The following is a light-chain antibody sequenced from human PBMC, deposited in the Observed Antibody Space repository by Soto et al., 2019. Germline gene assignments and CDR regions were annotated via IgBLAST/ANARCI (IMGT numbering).Light chain of an antibody. J-gene: IGLJ1*01. CDR3: CSYAGSYTHV. V-gene: IGLV2-11*01. CDR2: DVS. Sequence: QSVLTQPRSVSGSPGQSVTISCTGTSSDVVGYNYVSWYQQHPGKAPKLMIYDVSKRPSGVPDRFSGSKSGNTASLTISGLQAEYEADYYCCSYAGSYTHVFGTGTKLTVL. CDR1: SSDVVGYNY.